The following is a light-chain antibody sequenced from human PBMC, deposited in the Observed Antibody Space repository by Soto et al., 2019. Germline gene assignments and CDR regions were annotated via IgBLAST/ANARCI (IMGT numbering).Light chain of an antibody. J-gene: IGLJ1*01. CDR1: SSDVGSYNL. Sequence: QSALTQPASVSGSPGQSITISCTGTSSDVGSYNLVSWYQQHPGKAPKLMIYEGSKRPSGVSNRFSGSKSGNTASLTISGLQAEDEADYYCCSYAGSSNVFGTGTRSP. V-gene: IGLV2-23*03. CDR3: CSYAGSSNV. CDR2: EGS.